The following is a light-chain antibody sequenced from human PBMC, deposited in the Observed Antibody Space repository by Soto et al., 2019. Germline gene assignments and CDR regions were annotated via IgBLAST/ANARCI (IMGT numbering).Light chain of an antibody. CDR3: ISYTGKSASYV. V-gene: IGLV2-14*01. J-gene: IGLJ1*01. Sequence: QSVLAQPASVSGSPGQSITISCTGTSTDVGAYNYIAWYQQHPGKAPKLIIYEVTNRPSGVSYRFSASKSGNTASLTISGLHSEDEADYYCISYTGKSASYVFGTGTKVTV. CDR1: STDVGAYNY. CDR2: EVT.